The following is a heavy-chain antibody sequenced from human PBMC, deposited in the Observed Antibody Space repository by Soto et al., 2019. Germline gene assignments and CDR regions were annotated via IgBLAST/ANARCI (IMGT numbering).Heavy chain of an antibody. CDR3: ARNMDYYYGPGSGNGHGF. CDR1: GYTFTSYY. D-gene: IGHD3-10*01. V-gene: IGHV1-2*02. CDR2: INPKFGDT. J-gene: IGHJ6*02. Sequence: QVQLVQSGAEMKEPGDSVRVSCEASGYTFTSYYIHWVRQAPGQGLEWMGSINPKFGDTTYAQDFQGRVSMTRDMSISTVYMELSRLTSDDTAIYYCARNMDYYYGPGSGNGHGFWGQGTTVTVFS.